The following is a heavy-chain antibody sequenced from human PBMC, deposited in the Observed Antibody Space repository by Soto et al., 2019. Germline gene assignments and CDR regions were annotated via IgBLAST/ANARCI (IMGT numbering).Heavy chain of an antibody. Sequence: GGSLRLSCAASGFTVTSNYMSWVRQTPGKGLEWVSLIYSGGAIVYADSVMGRFTVSRDNSRNTMFLQMNSLRAGDTGVYFCARDFGSDATGYYGMDVWGQGTTVTV. V-gene: IGHV3-66*01. J-gene: IGHJ6*02. CDR1: GFTVTSNY. D-gene: IGHD3-10*01. CDR3: ARDFGSDATGYYGMDV. CDR2: IYSGGAI.